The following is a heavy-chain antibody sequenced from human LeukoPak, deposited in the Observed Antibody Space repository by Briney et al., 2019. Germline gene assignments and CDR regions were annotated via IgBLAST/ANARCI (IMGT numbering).Heavy chain of an antibody. V-gene: IGHV3-66*02. J-gene: IGHJ4*02. D-gene: IGHD2-8*02. CDR2: VYSGGET. Sequence: GGSLRLSCAASGFTVNSKYMSWIRQAPGTGLEWVSVVYSGGETYYADSVTGRFTISRDNSKNTVYLQMSSLSAEDTALYYCARSDGYCAGGSCSPDYWGQGTLVTVSS. CDR1: GFTVNSKY. CDR3: ARSDGYCAGGSCSPDY.